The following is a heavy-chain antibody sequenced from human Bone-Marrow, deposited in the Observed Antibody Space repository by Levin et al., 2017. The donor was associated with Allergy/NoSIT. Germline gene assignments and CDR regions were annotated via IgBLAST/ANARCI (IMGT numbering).Heavy chain of an antibody. V-gene: IGHV1-8*01. Sequence: VASVKVSCKASGYTFTSYDINWVRQATGQGLEWMGWMNPNSGNTGYAQKFQGRVTMTRNTSISTAYMELSSLRSEDTAVYYCARGGYDSSGYYYYYYYYGMDGWGQGTTVTVSS. CDR3: ARGGYDSSGYYYYYYYYGMDG. CDR1: GYTFTSYD. CDR2: MNPNSGNT. D-gene: IGHD3-22*01. J-gene: IGHJ6*02.